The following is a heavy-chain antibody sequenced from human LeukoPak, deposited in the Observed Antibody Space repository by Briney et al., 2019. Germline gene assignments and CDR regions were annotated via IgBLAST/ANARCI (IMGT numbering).Heavy chain of an antibody. Sequence: GGSLRLSCVASGFTFSTYAIYWVRQAPGKGLQYVSAIGSHGGSSYYADSVKGRFTISRDNSENTVYLQMGSLRAEDMAVYYCARDYSNHGYLDYWGQGTLVTVSS. CDR2: IGSHGGSS. D-gene: IGHD4-11*01. V-gene: IGHV3-64*02. J-gene: IGHJ4*02. CDR3: ARDYSNHGYLDY. CDR1: GFTFSTYA.